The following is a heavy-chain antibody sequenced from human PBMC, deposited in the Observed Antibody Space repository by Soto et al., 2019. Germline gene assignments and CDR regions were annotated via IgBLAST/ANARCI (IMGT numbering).Heavy chain of an antibody. D-gene: IGHD3-16*01. CDR3: AKGRGGKTVANFGMDV. V-gene: IGHV1-46*01. CDR1: GDSVSNDY. CDR2: ISPFGGAT. Sequence: ASVKVSCKASGDSVSNDYLHWVRQAPGQGFEWLGLISPFGGATAYAQRFEGRVTVTMDKSSTTFYLELSSLRSDDTAVYYCAKGRGGKTVANFGMDVWGQGVTVTVSS. J-gene: IGHJ6*02.